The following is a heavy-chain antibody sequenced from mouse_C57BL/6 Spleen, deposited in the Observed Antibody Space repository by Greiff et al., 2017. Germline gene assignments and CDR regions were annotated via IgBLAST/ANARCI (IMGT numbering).Heavy chain of an antibody. V-gene: IGHV14-4*01. CDR2: IDPENGDT. CDR3: TTDSSGLFDY. Sequence: EVQLQQSGAELVRPGASVKLSCTASGFNIKDDYMHWVKQRPEQGLEWIGWIDPENGDTEYASKFQGKATITADTSSNTAYLQLSSLTSEDTAVYYCTTDSSGLFDYWGQGTTLTVSS. D-gene: IGHD3-2*02. CDR1: GFNIKDDY. J-gene: IGHJ2*01.